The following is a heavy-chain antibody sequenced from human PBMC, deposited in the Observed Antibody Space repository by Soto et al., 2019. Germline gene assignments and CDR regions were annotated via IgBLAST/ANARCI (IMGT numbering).Heavy chain of an antibody. CDR3: ARALYVWGSYRYFDY. V-gene: IGHV1-69*13. CDR2: IIPIFGTA. CDR1: GGTFSSYA. Sequence: EASVKVSCKASGGTFSSYAISWVRQAPGQGLEWMGGIIPIFGTANYAQKFQGRVTITADESTSTAYMELSSLRSEDTAVYYCARALYVWGSYRYFDYWGQGTLVTVSS. J-gene: IGHJ4*02. D-gene: IGHD3-16*02.